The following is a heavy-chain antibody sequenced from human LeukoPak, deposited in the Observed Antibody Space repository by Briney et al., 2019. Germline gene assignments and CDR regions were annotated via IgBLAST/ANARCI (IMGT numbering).Heavy chain of an antibody. D-gene: IGHD5-24*01. J-gene: IGHJ4*02. CDR2: INTDGSST. CDR3: ARVDPTGDGYNCFDS. V-gene: IGHV3-74*01. CDR1: GFTFSSYW. Sequence: AGESLRLSCASSGFTFSSYWMHWVRQAPGKGLLWVSRINTDGSSTLYADSVKGRFTISRDNAKSTLYLQMDSLRPEDTAVYYCARVDPTGDGYNCFDSWGQGTLVTVSS.